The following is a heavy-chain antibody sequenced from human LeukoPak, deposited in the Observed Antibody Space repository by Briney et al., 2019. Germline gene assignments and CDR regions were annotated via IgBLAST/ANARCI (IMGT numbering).Heavy chain of an antibody. J-gene: IGHJ4*02. V-gene: IGHV3-30-3*01. Sequence: GESLRLSCAASGFTFSSYAMHWVRQAPGKGLEWVAVISYDGSNKYYADSVKGRFTISRDNSKNTLYLQMNSLRAEDTAVYYCARERRSYYDSRDFDYWGQGTLVTVSS. CDR3: ARERRSYYDSRDFDY. D-gene: IGHD3-22*01. CDR2: ISYDGSNK. CDR1: GFTFSSYA.